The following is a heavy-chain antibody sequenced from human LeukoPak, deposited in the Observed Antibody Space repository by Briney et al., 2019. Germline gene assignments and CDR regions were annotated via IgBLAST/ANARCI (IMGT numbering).Heavy chain of an antibody. CDR3: ARAPPVGAGDY. CDR2: INPSGGST. CDR1: GGTFSSYT. D-gene: IGHD1-26*01. V-gene: IGHV1-46*01. J-gene: IGHJ4*02. Sequence: ASVKVSCKASGGTFSSYTISWVRQAPGQGLEWMGIINPSGGSTSYAQKFQGRVTMTRDTSTSTVYMELSSLRSEDTAVYYCARAPPVGAGDYWGQGTLVTLSS.